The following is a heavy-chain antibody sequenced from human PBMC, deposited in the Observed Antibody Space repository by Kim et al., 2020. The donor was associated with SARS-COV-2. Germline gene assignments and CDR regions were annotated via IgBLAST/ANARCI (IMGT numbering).Heavy chain of an antibody. V-gene: IGHV4-34*01. CDR3: ARGDADRIAAAGNAFDI. Sequence: LKRRVTISVDTSKNQFSLKPSSVTAADTAVYYCARGDADRIAAAGNAFDIWGQGTMVTVSS. D-gene: IGHD6-13*01. J-gene: IGHJ3*02.